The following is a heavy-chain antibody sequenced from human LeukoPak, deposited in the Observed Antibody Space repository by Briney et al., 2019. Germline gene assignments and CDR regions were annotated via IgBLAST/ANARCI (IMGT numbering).Heavy chain of an antibody. CDR1: GITFSNYA. D-gene: IGHD6-13*01. CDR2: ISGSAHKI. Sequence: GGSLRLSCVASGITFSNYAVSWVRQAPEKGLDWVSVISGSAHKIRYADSVKGRFTISRDNSKNTLYLQMNSLRAEDTAVYYCARSPGIAAPDYWGQGTLVTVPS. J-gene: IGHJ4*02. CDR3: ARSPGIAAPDY. V-gene: IGHV3-23*01.